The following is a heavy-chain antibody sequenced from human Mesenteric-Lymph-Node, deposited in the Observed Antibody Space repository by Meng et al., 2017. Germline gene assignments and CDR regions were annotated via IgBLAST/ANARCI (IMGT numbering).Heavy chain of an antibody. J-gene: IGHJ3*01. CDR1: GFTFSDSH. Sequence: GGSLRLSCAASGFTFSDSHMSWIRQTPGKGLEWVAFISTSGDTIFYADSVRGRFTISRDNAKNSLYLQLNSLRAEDTAVYSCARSRITWAETSAFHVWGQGTAVTVSS. CDR2: ISTSGDTI. V-gene: IGHV3-11*01. D-gene: IGHD3-10*01. CDR3: ARSRITWAETSAFHV.